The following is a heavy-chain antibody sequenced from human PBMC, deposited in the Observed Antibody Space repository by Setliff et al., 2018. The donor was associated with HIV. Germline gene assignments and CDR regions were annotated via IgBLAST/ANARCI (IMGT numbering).Heavy chain of an antibody. CDR3: ARAYYDYVWGRTKDAFDI. D-gene: IGHD3-16*01. CDR2: IYHSGTT. Sequence: SETLSLTCAVSGYSISSGYYWGWIRQPPGKGLEWVGSIYHSGTTYYNPSLKSRVTISVDTSKNQFSLKLSSVTAADTAVYYCARAYYDYVWGRTKDAFDIWGQGTMVTVS. V-gene: IGHV4-38-2*01. J-gene: IGHJ3*02. CDR1: GYSISSGYY.